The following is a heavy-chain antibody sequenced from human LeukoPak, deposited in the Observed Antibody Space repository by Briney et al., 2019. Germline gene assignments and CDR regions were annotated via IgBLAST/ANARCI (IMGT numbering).Heavy chain of an antibody. Sequence: PGGSLRLSCAASGFTFSNYGMHWVRQAPGKGLEWVAFIRYDGSNKYYADSVKGRFTISRDNSKNTLYLQMNSLRAEDTAVYYCASRPRYSSSWDDYWGQGTLVTVSS. CDR2: IRYDGSNK. CDR3: ASRPRYSSSWDDY. J-gene: IGHJ4*02. CDR1: GFTFSNYG. D-gene: IGHD6-13*01. V-gene: IGHV3-30*02.